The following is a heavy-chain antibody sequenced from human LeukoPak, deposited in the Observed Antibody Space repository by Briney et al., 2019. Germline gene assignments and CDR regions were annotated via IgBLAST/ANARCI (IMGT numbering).Heavy chain of an antibody. CDR3: ARDNGNYYYYYAMDV. V-gene: IGHV1-18*01. J-gene: IGHJ6*02. D-gene: IGHD2-8*01. CDR1: GYTFNSYG. Sequence: ASVKVSCKASGYTFNSYGISWVRQPPGQGLEWMGWISAYNGNTNYAQKLQGRVTMTTDTSTNTACMELRSLRSDDTAVYYCARDNGNYYYYYAMDVWGQGTTVTVSS. CDR2: ISAYNGNT.